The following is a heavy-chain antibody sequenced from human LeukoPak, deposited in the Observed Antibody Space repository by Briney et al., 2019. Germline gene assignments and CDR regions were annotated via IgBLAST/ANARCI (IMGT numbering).Heavy chain of an antibody. Sequence: GGSLRLSCAASGFTFSDYYMSWIRQAPGKGLEWVSYISDSGRTIYYADSVKGRFTISRDNAKNSLYLQMNTLSAEDTAMYYCATVHFGYFDYWGQGTLVTVSS. CDR3: ATVHFGYFDY. V-gene: IGHV3-11*01. J-gene: IGHJ4*02. CDR1: GFTFSDYY. CDR2: ISDSGRTI. D-gene: IGHD3-3*01.